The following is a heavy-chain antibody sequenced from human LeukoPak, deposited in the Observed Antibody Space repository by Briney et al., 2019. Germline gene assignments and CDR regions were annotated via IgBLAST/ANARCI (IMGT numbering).Heavy chain of an antibody. J-gene: IGHJ4*02. Sequence: SETLSLTCTVSGGSISSYYWSWIRQPPGKGLEWIGYIYYSGSTNYNPSLKSRVTISVDTSKNQFSLKLSSVTAADTAVYYCARGRDIVVVPAAHDFDYWGQATLVTVSS. D-gene: IGHD2-2*01. CDR3: ARGRDIVVVPAAHDFDY. V-gene: IGHV4-59*12. CDR1: GGSISSYY. CDR2: IYYSGST.